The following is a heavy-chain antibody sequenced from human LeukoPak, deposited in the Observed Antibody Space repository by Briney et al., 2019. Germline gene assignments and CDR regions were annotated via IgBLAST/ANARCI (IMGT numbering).Heavy chain of an antibody. CDR1: GASISSSSYY. CDR3: ARGIMGEFDY. Sequence: KASGTLSLTCTVSGASISSSSYYWGWIRQSPGKGLEWIGSLYSTGSTYYNPSLNNRVTLSVDTSENQFSLRLTSVTARDTAMYYCARGIMGEFDYWGQGTLVTVSS. D-gene: IGHD1-26*01. CDR2: LYSTGST. J-gene: IGHJ4*02. V-gene: IGHV4-39*01.